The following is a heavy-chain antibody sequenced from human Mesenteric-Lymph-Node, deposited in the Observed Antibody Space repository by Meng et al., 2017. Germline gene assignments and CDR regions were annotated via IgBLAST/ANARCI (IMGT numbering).Heavy chain of an antibody. CDR3: ARDYYDSSGYSQHYYGMDV. Sequence: GESLKISCAASGFTFSSYAMHWVRQAPGRGLEWVAVISYDGSNKYYADSVKGRFTISRDNSKNTLYLQMNSLRAEDTAVYYCARDYYDSSGYSQHYYGMDVWGQGTTVTVSS. D-gene: IGHD3-22*01. V-gene: IGHV3-30*01. CDR2: ISYDGSNK. J-gene: IGHJ6*02. CDR1: GFTFSSYA.